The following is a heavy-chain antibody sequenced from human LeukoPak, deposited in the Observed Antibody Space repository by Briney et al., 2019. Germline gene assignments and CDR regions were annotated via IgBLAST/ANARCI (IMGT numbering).Heavy chain of an antibody. J-gene: IGHJ4*02. Sequence: SETLSLICTVSGGSISSSSYYWGWIRQPPGKGLEWIGSIYYSGSTYYSPSLKSRVTISVDTSKNQFSLKLSSVTAADTAVYYCARDNSGWFGPTTHYFDFWGQGTLVTVSS. V-gene: IGHV4-39*07. CDR2: IYYSGST. CDR1: GGSISSSSYY. D-gene: IGHD6-19*01. CDR3: ARDNSGWFGPTTHYFDF.